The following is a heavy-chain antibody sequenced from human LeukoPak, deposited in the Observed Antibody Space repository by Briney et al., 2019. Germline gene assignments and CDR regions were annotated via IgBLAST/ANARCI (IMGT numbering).Heavy chain of an antibody. V-gene: IGHV3-7*01. CDR2: IRQDGSET. J-gene: IGHJ6*03. CDR3: ARVAVIYYYYMEV. Sequence: GGSLRLSCAASGFTFGTYWMSWVRQAPGKGLEWVANIRQDGSETYYVDSVKGRFTIFRDNTKYSLYLQMNSLRAEDTAVYYCARVAVIYYYYMEVWGKGTRVTVSS. CDR1: GFTFGTYW. D-gene: IGHD3-10*01.